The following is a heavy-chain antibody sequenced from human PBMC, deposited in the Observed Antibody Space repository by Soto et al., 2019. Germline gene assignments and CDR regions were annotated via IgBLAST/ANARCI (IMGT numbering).Heavy chain of an antibody. D-gene: IGHD2-2*01. CDR3: AREDIVVVPAAHIANYYYYYGMDV. J-gene: IGHJ6*02. CDR2: IIPIFGTA. CDR1: GGTFSSYA. Sequence: QVQLVQSGAEVKKPGSSVKVSCKASGGTFSSYAISWVRQAPGQGLEWMGGIIPIFGTANYAQKFQGRVTITADKSTSTAYMELSSLRSEDTAVYYCAREDIVVVPAAHIANYYYYYGMDVWGQGTTVTVSS. V-gene: IGHV1-69*06.